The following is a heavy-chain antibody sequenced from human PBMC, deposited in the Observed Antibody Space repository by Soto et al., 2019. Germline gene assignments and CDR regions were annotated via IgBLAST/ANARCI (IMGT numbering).Heavy chain of an antibody. CDR2: IWYDGSNK. Sequence: CAECGFVVSGCGRLLVSQAPGKGLEWVAVIWYDGSNKYYADSVKGRFTISRDNSKNTLYLQMNSLRAEDTAVYYCARDGDYYGSGTPGAFDIWFQGTMVNVSS. CDR1: GFVVSGCG. D-gene: IGHD3-10*01. CDR3: ARDGDYYGSGTPGAFDI. J-gene: IGHJ3*02. V-gene: IGHV3-33*01.